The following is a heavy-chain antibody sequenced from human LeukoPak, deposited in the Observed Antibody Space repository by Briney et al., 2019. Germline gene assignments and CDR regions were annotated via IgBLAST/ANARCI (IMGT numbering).Heavy chain of an antibody. D-gene: IGHD4-11*01. CDR2: IYHSGST. CDR3: ARVTVTTTTFDY. V-gene: IGHV4-38-2*02. Sequence: NPSETLSLTCSVSGYSISSGYYWGWIRQPPGKGLEWIGSIYHSGSTYYNPPLKSRVTISVDTSKNQFSLKLSSVTAADTAVYYCARVTVTTTTFDYWGQGTLVTVSS. CDR1: GYSISSGYY. J-gene: IGHJ4*02.